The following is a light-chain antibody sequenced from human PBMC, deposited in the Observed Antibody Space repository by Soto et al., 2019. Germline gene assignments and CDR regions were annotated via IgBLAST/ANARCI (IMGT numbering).Light chain of an antibody. J-gene: IGLJ3*02. CDR1: SSDIGGDDF. CDR3: SSYTRYYTGV. V-gene: IGLV2-14*01. Sequence: QSALTQPASVSGSPGQSITISCTGSSSDIGGDDFVSWYQQHPGKAPKILIYEVSNRPSGVSNRFSGSKSGYTASLTISGLQAEDEADYYCSSYTRYYTGVFGGGTKLTVL. CDR2: EVS.